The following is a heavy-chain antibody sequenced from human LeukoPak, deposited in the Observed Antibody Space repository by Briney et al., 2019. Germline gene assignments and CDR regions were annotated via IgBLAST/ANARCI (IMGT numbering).Heavy chain of an antibody. CDR2: ISWNSGAI. CDR1: GFTFSSYA. Sequence: GGSLRLSCAASGFTFSSYAMSWVRQAPGKGLEWVSGISWNSGAIGYADSVKGRFTISRDNAKNFLYLQMNNLRPEDMALYYCAKDNGVSLAMVDGMDVWGKGTTVTVSS. CDR3: AKDNGVSLAMVDGMDV. D-gene: IGHD4/OR15-4a*01. V-gene: IGHV3-9*03. J-gene: IGHJ6*04.